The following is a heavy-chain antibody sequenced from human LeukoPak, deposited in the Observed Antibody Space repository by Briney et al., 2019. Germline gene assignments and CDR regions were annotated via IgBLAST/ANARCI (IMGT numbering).Heavy chain of an antibody. CDR2: IYSGGST. V-gene: IGHV3-66*01. J-gene: IGHJ4*02. Sequence: GGSLRLSCAASGFTVSSNYMSWVRQAPGKGLEWVSVIYSGGSTYYADSVKGRFTISRDNSKNTLYLQMNSLRAEDTAVYYCAKDWGVAATTTTSPTHLDYWGQGTLVTVSS. CDR3: AKDWGVAATTTTSPTHLDY. D-gene: IGHD2-15*01. CDR1: GFTVSSNY.